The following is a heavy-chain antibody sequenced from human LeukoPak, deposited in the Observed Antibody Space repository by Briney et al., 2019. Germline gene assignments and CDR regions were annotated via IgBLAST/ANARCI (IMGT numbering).Heavy chain of an antibody. CDR3: ARDTAMGLYYYYGMDV. J-gene: IGHJ6*02. D-gene: IGHD5-18*01. Sequence: SETLSLTCAVSGGSISSGGYSWSWIRQPPGKGLEWIGYIYHSGSTYYNPSLKSRVTISVDRSKNQFSLKLSSVTAADTAVYYCARDTAMGLYYYYGMDVWGQGTTVTVSS. CDR1: GGSISSGGYS. CDR2: IYHSGST. V-gene: IGHV4-30-2*01.